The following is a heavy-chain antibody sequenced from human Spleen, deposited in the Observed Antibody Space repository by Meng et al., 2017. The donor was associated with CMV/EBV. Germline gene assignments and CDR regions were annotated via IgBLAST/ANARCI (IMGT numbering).Heavy chain of an antibody. J-gene: IGHJ4*02. D-gene: IGHD2-15*01. Sequence: SETLSLTCSVSGGAISSYYWSWIRQLPGKGLEWIGYIYYIGSTNYNHSLKSRATLSIDASRNQFSLNLDSVTAADTVVYYCVRVSWYYFDYWGQGTLVTVSS. V-gene: IGHV4-59*01. CDR1: GGAISSYY. CDR3: VRVSWYYFDY. CDR2: IYYIGST.